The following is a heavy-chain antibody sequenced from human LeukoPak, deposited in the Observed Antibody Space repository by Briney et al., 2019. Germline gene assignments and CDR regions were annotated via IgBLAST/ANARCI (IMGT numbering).Heavy chain of an antibody. J-gene: IGHJ3*02. D-gene: IGHD3-3*01. CDR3: ARAPERVYYEGLDAFDI. CDR2: ISSSSCYI. CDR1: GFTFSSYS. V-gene: IGHV3-21*01. Sequence: PGGSLRLSCAASGFTFSSYSMNWVRQAPGKGLEWVSSISSSSCYIYYAGSVKGRFTISRDNAKNSLYLQMNSLRAEDTAVYYCARAPERVYYEGLDAFDIWGQGTMVTVSS.